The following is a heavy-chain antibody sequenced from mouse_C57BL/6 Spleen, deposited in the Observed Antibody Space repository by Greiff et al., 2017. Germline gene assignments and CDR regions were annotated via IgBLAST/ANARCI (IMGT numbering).Heavy chain of an antibody. Sequence: QVHVKQPGAELVMPGASVKLSCKASGYTFTSYWMHWVKQRPGQGLEWIGEIDPSDSYTNYNQKFKGKSTLTVDKSSSTAYMPLSSLTSEDAAVYYCARRYYSNYPYWYLDVWGTGTTVTVSS. CDR2: IDPSDSYT. CDR3: ARRYYSNYPYWYLDV. D-gene: IGHD2-5*01. CDR1: GYTFTSYW. V-gene: IGHV1-69*01. J-gene: IGHJ1*03.